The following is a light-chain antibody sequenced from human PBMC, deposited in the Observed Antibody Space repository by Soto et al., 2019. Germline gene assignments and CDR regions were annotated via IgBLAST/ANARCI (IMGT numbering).Light chain of an antibody. CDR3: AAWDDSLNGYV. J-gene: IGLJ1*01. CDR2: DVS. V-gene: IGLV2-11*01. CDR1: SSDVGGYNY. Sequence: QSVLTQPRSVSGSPGQSVTISCTGTSSDVGGYNYVSWYQQHPGKAPKLMIYDVSKRPSGVPDRFSGSKSGNTASLTISGLQAEDEADYYCAAWDDSLNGYVFGTGTKLTVL.